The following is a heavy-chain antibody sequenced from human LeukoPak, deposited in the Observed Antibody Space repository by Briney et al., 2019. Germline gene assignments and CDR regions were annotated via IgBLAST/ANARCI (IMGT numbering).Heavy chain of an antibody. V-gene: IGHV3-74*01. D-gene: IGHD5-18*01. Sequence: PGGSLRLSCAASGFTFSSYAMSWVRQAPGKGLVWVSRINSDGSSTSYADSVKGRFTISRDNAKNTLYLQMNSLRAEDTAVYYCARERAMAGFDYWGQGTLVTVSS. CDR1: GFTFSSYA. CDR2: INSDGSST. J-gene: IGHJ4*02. CDR3: ARERAMAGFDY.